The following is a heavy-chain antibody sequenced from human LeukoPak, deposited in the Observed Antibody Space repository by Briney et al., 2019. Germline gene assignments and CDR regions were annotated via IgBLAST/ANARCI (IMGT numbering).Heavy chain of an antibody. V-gene: IGHV4-38-2*02. CDR1: GYSISSGYY. CDR3: ARVAYSGSYYLYYFDY. Sequence: SSETLSLTCTVSGYSISSGYYWGWIRQPPGKGLEWIGSIYHSGSTYYNPSLTSRVTISVDTSKNQFSLKLSSVTAADTAVYYCARVAYSGSYYLYYFDYWGQGTLVTVSS. D-gene: IGHD1-26*01. CDR2: IYHSGST. J-gene: IGHJ4*02.